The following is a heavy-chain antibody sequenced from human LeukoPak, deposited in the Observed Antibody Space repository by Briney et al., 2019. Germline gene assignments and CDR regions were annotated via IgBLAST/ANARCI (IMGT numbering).Heavy chain of an antibody. J-gene: IGHJ3*02. CDR2: IKQDGSEK. CDR3: VKVVAAAGHYAFDI. V-gene: IGHV3-7*01. Sequence: GSLRLSCAAPGFTLSSYWMSWVRQAPGKGLGWVANIKQDGSEKYYVDSVKGRFTISRDNAKNSLYLQMNSLRAEDAAVYYCVKVVAAAGHYAFDIWGQGTMVTVSS. CDR1: GFTLSSYW. D-gene: IGHD6-13*01.